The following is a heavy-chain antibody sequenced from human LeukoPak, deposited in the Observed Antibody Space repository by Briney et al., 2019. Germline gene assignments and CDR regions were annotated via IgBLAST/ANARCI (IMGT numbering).Heavy chain of an antibody. Sequence: PSETLSLTCAVYGGSFSGYYWSWIRQPPGKGLEWIGVINHSGSTNYNPSLKSRVTISVDTSKNQFSLKLSSVTAADTAVYYCARYTYYFDYWGQGTLVTVSS. D-gene: IGHD2-2*02. CDR3: ARYTYYFDY. V-gene: IGHV4-34*01. CDR1: GGSFSGYY. J-gene: IGHJ4*02. CDR2: INHSGST.